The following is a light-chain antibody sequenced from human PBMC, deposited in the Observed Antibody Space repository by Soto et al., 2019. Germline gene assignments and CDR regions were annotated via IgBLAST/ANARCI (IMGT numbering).Light chain of an antibody. Sequence: QSALTQPASVSGSPGQSITIACTGTSSDVGGYNYVSWYQQRPGKAPKLMIYEVSNRHSGVSNRFSGSKSGNTASLTISGLQAEDEADYYCSSYTTSSTVVFGGGTKLTVL. CDR2: EVS. CDR1: SSDVGGYNY. V-gene: IGLV2-14*01. CDR3: SSYTTSSTVV. J-gene: IGLJ2*01.